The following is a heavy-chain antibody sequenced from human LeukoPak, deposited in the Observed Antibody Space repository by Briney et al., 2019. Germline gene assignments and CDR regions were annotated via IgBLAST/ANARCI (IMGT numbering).Heavy chain of an antibody. J-gene: IGHJ6*02. CDR3: ASAPQIPYYYGMDV. Sequence: GGSLRLSCAASGFTFSTYAMSWVRQAPGKGLEWVSVIYSGGSTYYADSVKGRFTISRDNSKNTLYLQMNSLRAEDTAVYYCASAPQIPYYYGMDVWGQGTTVTVSS. CDR2: IYSGGST. CDR1: GFTFSTYA. V-gene: IGHV3-53*01.